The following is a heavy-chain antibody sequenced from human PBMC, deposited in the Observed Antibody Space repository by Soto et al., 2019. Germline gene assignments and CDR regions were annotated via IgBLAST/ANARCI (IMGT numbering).Heavy chain of an antibody. D-gene: IGHD2-21*01. CDR3: ARDRAGDLYGMDV. V-gene: IGHV4-31*03. Sequence: LYLTCTFYGGSISSGGYYWSWLRQHPGKGLEWIGYIYYSGSTYYNPSLKSRVTISVDTSKNQFSLKLSSVTAADTAVYYCARDRAGDLYGMDVWGQGTTVTVSS. CDR2: IYYSGST. CDR1: GGSISSGGYY. J-gene: IGHJ6*02.